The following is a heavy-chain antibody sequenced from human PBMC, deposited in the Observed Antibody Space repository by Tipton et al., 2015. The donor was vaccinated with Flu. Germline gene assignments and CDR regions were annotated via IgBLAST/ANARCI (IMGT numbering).Heavy chain of an antibody. CDR1: GFTFSSYA. D-gene: IGHD5-24*01. CDR2: ISSNGGST. V-gene: IGHV3-64*01. J-gene: IGHJ6*02. CDR3: ARGLVDMATSSYYYYGIDV. Sequence: SLILSCAASGFTFSSYAMHWVRQAPGKGLEYVSDISSNGGSTYYANSVKGRFTISRDNSKNTLYLQMGSLRAEDMAVYYCARGLVDMATSSYYYYGIDVWCQESTVSVS.